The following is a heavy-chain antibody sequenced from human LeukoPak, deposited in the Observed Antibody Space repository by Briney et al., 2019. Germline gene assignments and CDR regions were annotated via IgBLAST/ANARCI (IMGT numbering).Heavy chain of an antibody. Sequence: PSQTLSLTCTVSGGSISSGSYYWSWIRQPAGKGLEWIGCIYTSGSTNYNPSLKSRVTISVDTSKNQFSLKLSSVTAADTAVYYCARDRSGSYDFWSGSMGSLGWFDPWGQGTLVTVSS. CDR2: IYTSGST. V-gene: IGHV4-61*02. J-gene: IGHJ5*02. D-gene: IGHD3-3*01. CDR3: ARDRSGSYDFWSGSMGSLGWFDP. CDR1: GGSISSGSYY.